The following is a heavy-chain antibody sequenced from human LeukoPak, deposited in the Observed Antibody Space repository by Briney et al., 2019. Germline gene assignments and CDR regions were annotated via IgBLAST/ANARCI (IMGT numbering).Heavy chain of an antibody. J-gene: IGHJ1*01. CDR2: INPNSGGT. CDR1: GYTFTGYY. Sequence: ASVKVSCKASGYTFTGYYMHWVRQAPGQGLEWMGWINPNSGGTNYAQKFQGRVTMTRDTSISTAYMELSRLRSDDTAVYYCARGVRYCSSTSCPLSFQHWGQGTLVTVSS. D-gene: IGHD2-2*01. V-gene: IGHV1-2*02. CDR3: ARGVRYCSSTSCPLSFQH.